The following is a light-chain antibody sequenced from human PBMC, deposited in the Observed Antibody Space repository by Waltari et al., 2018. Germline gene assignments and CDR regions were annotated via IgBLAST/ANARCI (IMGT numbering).Light chain of an antibody. CDR3: QQYKSYPLT. V-gene: IGKV1-5*03. J-gene: IGKJ4*01. CDR1: QSLSSL. Sequence: DIQMTQSPSTLSASVGDRVTITCRASQSLSSLLAWYQQKPGKAPKLLIYKASTLQSDVPSRFSGSGSGTEFTLTISSLQPDDFATYYCQQYKSYPLTFGGGTKVEIK. CDR2: KAS.